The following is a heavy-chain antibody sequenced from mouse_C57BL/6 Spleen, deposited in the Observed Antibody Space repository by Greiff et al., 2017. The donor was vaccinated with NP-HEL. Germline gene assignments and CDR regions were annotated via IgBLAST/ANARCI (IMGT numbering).Heavy chain of an antibody. J-gene: IGHJ1*03. CDR3: ARDDYGGNFDV. D-gene: IGHD1-1*01. CDR1: GFTFSDYY. V-gene: IGHV5-16*01. CDR2: INYDGSST. Sequence: EVHLVESEGGLVQPGSSMKLSCTASGFTFSDYYMAWVRQVPEKGLEWVANINYDGSSTYYLDSLKSRFIISRDNAKNILYLQMSSLKSEDTATYYCARDDYGGNFDVWGTGTTVTVSS.